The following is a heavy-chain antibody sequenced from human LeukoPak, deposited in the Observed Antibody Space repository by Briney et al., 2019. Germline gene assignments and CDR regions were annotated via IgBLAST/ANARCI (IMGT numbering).Heavy chain of an antibody. CDR1: GGSISSYY. J-gene: IGHJ3*02. V-gene: IGHV4-59*01. D-gene: IGHD5-18*01. Sequence: SETLSLTCTVSGGSISSYYWSWIRQPPGKGLEWIGYIYYSGSTNYNPSLKSRVTISVDTSKNQFSLKLSSVTAADTAVYYCASDSYGYDGAFDIWGQGTMVTVSS. CDR3: ASDSYGYDGAFDI. CDR2: IYYSGST.